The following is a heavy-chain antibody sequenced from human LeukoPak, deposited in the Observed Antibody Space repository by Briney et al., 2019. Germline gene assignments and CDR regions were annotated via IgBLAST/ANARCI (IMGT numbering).Heavy chain of an antibody. V-gene: IGHV3-66*01. CDR2: IYSGGSA. CDR1: GFTVSSNY. CDR3: ARAAAAGPFDY. J-gene: IGHJ4*02. Sequence: GGSLRLSCAASGFTVSSNYMSWVRQAPGKGLEWVSVIYSGGSAYYADSVKGRFTISRDNSKNTLYLQMNSLRAEDTAVYYCARAAAAGPFDYWGQGTLVTVSS. D-gene: IGHD6-13*01.